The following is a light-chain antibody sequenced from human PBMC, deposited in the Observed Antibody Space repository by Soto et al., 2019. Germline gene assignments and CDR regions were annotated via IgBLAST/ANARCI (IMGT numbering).Light chain of an antibody. CDR2: DAS. CDR1: ESITTW. V-gene: IGKV1-5*01. J-gene: IGKJ2*01. Sequence: DIQLTQSPSTLSASVGDRVTITYRASESITTWLAWYQQKPGKAPKVLIHDASTLESGVPSRFSGSGSGTEFTLTISSLQPDDFAAYFCHQYNTFPYTFGQGTKLETK. CDR3: HQYNTFPYT.